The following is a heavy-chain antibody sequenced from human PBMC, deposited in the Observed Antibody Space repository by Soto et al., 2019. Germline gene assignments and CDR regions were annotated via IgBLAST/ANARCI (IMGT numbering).Heavy chain of an antibody. Sequence: EVQLVESGGGSVQPGGSLRLSCAASGFTVSSNSMTWVRQAPGKGLEWVSVIYSGGSANYADSVQGRFTISRDNSKNTLYLQMNSLRAEDTAMYYCASAPRFYCSSISCYVYWGQGTLVTVSS. D-gene: IGHD2-2*01. J-gene: IGHJ4*02. CDR1: GFTVSSNS. CDR3: ASAPRFYCSSISCYVY. V-gene: IGHV3-66*01. CDR2: IYSGGSA.